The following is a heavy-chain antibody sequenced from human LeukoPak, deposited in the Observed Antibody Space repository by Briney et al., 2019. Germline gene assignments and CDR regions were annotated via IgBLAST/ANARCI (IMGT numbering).Heavy chain of an antibody. CDR3: ARGVDYYGV. Sequence: GGSLRLSCAASGFTFSNYGMHWVRQAPGKGLEWVAYIQYDGSNKYYADSVKGRFTISRDNSKNTLYLQMNSLRAEDTAVYYCARGVDYYGVWGQGTLVTVSS. CDR2: IQYDGSNK. V-gene: IGHV3-30*02. CDR1: GFTFSNYG. J-gene: IGHJ4*02. D-gene: IGHD3-10*01.